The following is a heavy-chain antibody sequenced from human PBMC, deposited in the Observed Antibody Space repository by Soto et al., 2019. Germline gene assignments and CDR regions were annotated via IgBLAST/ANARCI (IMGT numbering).Heavy chain of an antibody. V-gene: IGHV1-18*04. Sequence: ASVNVSCKASGYTFTSYGISWVRQAPGQGREWMGWISAYNGNTNYAQKLQGRVTMTTDTSTSTAYMELRSLRSDATAVYYCASGTKNGYRGYDSPSDSFDIWGPGTVVTVSS. D-gene: IGHD5-12*01. CDR2: ISAYNGNT. CDR1: GYTFTSYG. J-gene: IGHJ3*02. CDR3: ASGTKNGYRGYDSPSDSFDI.